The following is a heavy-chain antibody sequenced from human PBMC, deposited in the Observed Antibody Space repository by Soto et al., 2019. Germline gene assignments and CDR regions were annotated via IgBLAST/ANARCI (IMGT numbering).Heavy chain of an antibody. CDR1: GYTFTSYG. V-gene: IGHV1-18*04. J-gene: IGHJ4*02. Sequence: ASVKVSCKASGYTFTSYGISWVRQAPGQGLEWMGWISAYNGNTNYAQKLQGRATMTTDTSTSTAYMELRSLRSDDTAVYYCARDHPFYGSGSYPLYWGQGTLVTVSS. CDR2: ISAYNGNT. D-gene: IGHD3-10*01. CDR3: ARDHPFYGSGSYPLY.